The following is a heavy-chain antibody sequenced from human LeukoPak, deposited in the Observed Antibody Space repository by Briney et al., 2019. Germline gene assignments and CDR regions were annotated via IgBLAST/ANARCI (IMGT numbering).Heavy chain of an antibody. CDR1: GFTFSSYV. D-gene: IGHD6-19*01. CDR2: ISGSSSST. CDR3: LFGYSSGWYRVITDSSDY. Sequence: GGSLRLSCAASGFTFSSYVMNWVRQAPGKGLEWVSGISGSSSSTYYADSVKGRFTISRDNSKNTLFLQMNSARAEDTALYAKLFGYSSGWYRVITDSSDYWGQGTLVTVSS. J-gene: IGHJ4*02. V-gene: IGHV3-23*01.